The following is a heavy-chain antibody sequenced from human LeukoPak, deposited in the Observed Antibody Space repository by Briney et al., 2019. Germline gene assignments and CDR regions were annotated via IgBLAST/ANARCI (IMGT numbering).Heavy chain of an antibody. V-gene: IGHV1-46*01. CDR3: ARDINSVHFDM. CDR2: INPSGDST. D-gene: IGHD4-23*01. J-gene: IGHJ3*02. CDR1: RYTFTNYY. Sequence: ASVKVSCKASRYTFTNYYMHWVRQAPGQGLEWMGIINPSGDSTTYAQKFQGRVTMTRDTSTSTVYMELRSLRSEDTAVYYCARDINSVHFDMWGQGTMVTVSS.